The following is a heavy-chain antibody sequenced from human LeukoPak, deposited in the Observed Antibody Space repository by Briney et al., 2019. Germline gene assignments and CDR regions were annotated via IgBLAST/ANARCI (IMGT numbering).Heavy chain of an antibody. CDR2: IAYDGGTK. Sequence: PGGSLRLSCAASGFTFSSYAMHWVRQAPGKGLEWVAVIAYDGGTKYYADSVKGRFTISRDNSKNTVYLQMNSLRAEDTALYYCETYYYDSSGRHDFFDIWGQGTMVTVSS. CDR1: GFTFSSYA. V-gene: IGHV3-30*04. CDR3: ETYYYDSSGRHDFFDI. D-gene: IGHD3-22*01. J-gene: IGHJ3*02.